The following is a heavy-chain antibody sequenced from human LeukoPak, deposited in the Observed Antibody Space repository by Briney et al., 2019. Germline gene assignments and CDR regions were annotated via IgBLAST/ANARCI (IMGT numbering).Heavy chain of an antibody. V-gene: IGHV4-34*01. CDR1: NGSFNEYY. J-gene: IGHJ4*02. Sequence: SETLSLTCAVYNGSFNEYYWSWIRQSPGKGLEWIGEINHGGRTNYNPSLQSRVSISVDASQNQFSLTMTSVTAADTAVYYCGRGYSSGWYFDYWGQGTLVTVSS. CDR2: INHGGRT. CDR3: GRGYSSGWYFDY. D-gene: IGHD6-19*01.